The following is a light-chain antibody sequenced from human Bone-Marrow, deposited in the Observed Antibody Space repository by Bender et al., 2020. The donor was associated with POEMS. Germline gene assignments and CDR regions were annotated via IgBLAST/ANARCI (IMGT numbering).Light chain of an antibody. CDR2: EGT. Sequence: QSALTQPASVSGSPGQSSTISCTGTSSDVGSYNLVSWYQHHPDKAPKLLIYEGTKRPSGLSNRFSGSKSGNTASLTISGLQAEDEADYHCAAWDDSLSGPVFGGGTKLTVL. CDR1: SSDVGSYNL. J-gene: IGLJ3*02. CDR3: AAWDDSLSGPV. V-gene: IGLV2-23*01.